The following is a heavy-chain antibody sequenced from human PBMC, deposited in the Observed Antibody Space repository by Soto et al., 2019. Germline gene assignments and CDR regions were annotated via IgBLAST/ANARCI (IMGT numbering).Heavy chain of an antibody. Sequence: EVQLLESGGTLVQPGGSLRLSCVASGFTFSTHTMNWVRQAPGKGLEWVSRLTADSDDTSYADSIKGRFTICRDNSKNTLYLQMNSLRAEDTAIYYCAKGLDRASLDFWGQGALVTVSS. CDR3: AKGLDRASLDF. D-gene: IGHD1-1*01. CDR2: LTADSDDT. J-gene: IGHJ4*02. CDR1: GFTFSTHT. V-gene: IGHV3-23*01.